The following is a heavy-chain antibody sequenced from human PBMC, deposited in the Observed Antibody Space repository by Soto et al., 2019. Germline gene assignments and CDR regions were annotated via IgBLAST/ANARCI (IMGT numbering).Heavy chain of an antibody. V-gene: IGHV4-30-4*01. CDR3: ARGYSSSWPLSKY. D-gene: IGHD6-13*01. CDR1: GGSISSGDYY. J-gene: IGHJ4*02. CDR2: IYYSGST. Sequence: PSETLSLTCTVSGGSISSGDYYWSWIRQPPGKGLEWIGYIYYSGSTYYNPSLKSRVTISVDTSKNQFSLKLSSVTAADTAVYYCARGYSSSWPLSKYWGQGTLVTVS.